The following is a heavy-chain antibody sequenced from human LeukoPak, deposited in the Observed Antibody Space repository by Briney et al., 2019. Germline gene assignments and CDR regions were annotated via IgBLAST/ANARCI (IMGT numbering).Heavy chain of an antibody. J-gene: IGHJ4*02. D-gene: IGHD3-10*01. Sequence: PSETLSLTCTVSGGSISSYYWSWIRQPPGKGLEWVSSISSSSSYIYYADSVKGRFTISRDNAKNSLYLQMNSLRAEDTAVYYCARAGLWFGELPPYYFDYWGQGTLVTVSS. CDR1: GGSISSYY. CDR3: ARAGLWFGELPPYYFDY. V-gene: IGHV3-21*01. CDR2: ISSSSSYI.